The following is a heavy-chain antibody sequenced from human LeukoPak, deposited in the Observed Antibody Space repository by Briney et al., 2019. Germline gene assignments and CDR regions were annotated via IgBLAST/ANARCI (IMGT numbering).Heavy chain of an antibody. CDR2: ISDSGGST. D-gene: IGHD6-19*01. V-gene: IGHV3-23*01. CDR3: AKDGIAVAGTSAWY. Sequence: GGSLRLSCAAFGFTFSSFAMTWVRQAPGKGLEWASGISDSGGSTYYADSVKGRFTISRDNSKNTVFLQMNSLRAEDTAIYYCAKDGIAVAGTSAWYWGQGTQVTVSS. J-gene: IGHJ4*02. CDR1: GFTFSSFA.